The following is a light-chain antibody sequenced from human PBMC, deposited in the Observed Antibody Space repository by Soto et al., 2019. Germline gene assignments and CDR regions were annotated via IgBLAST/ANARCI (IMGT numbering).Light chain of an antibody. V-gene: IGLV2-14*01. CDR1: SSDVGGYNY. J-gene: IGLJ2*01. CDR3: SSSTRSSTLV. CDR2: DVN. Sequence: QSALTQPASVSGSPGQSITISCTGTSSDVGGYNYVSWYQQHPGKAPKLMIYDVNNRPSGVSNRFSGSKSGNTASLTISGLQAEDEADYYCSSSTRSSTLVFGGGTKLTVL.